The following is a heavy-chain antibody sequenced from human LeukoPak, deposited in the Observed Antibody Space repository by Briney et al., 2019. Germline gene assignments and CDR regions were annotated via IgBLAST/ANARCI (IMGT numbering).Heavy chain of an antibody. V-gene: IGHV4-39*07. J-gene: IGHJ4*02. D-gene: IGHD6-13*01. CDR2: T. CDR3: AGASSWYVFDS. Sequence: SETLSLTCIVSGDSIITDDYYWGWVRHPPGKGLEWLGSTYQIPPLKSRVPISVDTSRNQFSLKLSSVTAADTAIYYCAGASSWYVFDSWGQGTLVTVSP. CDR1: GDSIITDDYY.